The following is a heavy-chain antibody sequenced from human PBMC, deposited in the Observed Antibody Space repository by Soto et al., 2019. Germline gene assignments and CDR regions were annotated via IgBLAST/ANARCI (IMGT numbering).Heavy chain of an antibody. V-gene: IGHV3-74*01. CDR1: GFTFRSYW. CDR2: INPDGSST. J-gene: IGHJ4*02. Sequence: EVQLVESGGDLVQPGGSLRLSCAASGFTFRSYWIHWVRQVPGKGLLWVSRINPDGSSTNYADSVKGRFTITRDNAKNTVYLQMDSLRADDTSVYYCTRAPIHLWFRFDFWGQGTLVTVSS. CDR3: TRAPIHLWFRFDF. D-gene: IGHD3-10*01.